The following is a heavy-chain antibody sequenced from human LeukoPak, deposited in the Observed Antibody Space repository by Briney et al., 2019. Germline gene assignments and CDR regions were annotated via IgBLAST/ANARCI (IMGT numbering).Heavy chain of an antibody. Sequence: GGSLRLSCAVSGFTFSSYSMNWVRQGPGKGLEWVSSISSSGRFTYYADPVRGRFTISRDNAKNSLYLQMNSLRAEDTAVYHCARGVRGVINYMDVWGKGTTVTVSS. D-gene: IGHD3-10*01. CDR1: GFTFSSYS. CDR3: ARGVRGVINYMDV. V-gene: IGHV3-21*01. CDR2: ISSSGRFT. J-gene: IGHJ6*03.